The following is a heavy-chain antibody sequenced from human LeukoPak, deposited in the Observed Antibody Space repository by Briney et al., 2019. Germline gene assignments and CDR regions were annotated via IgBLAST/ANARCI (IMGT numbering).Heavy chain of an antibody. D-gene: IGHD1-26*01. V-gene: IGHV4-4*09. CDR2: IYTSGST. CDR3: ARLGGSYYFDY. J-gene: IGHJ4*02. CDR1: GDSISSYY. Sequence: SETLSLTCTVSGDSISSYYWSWIRQPPGKGLEWIGYIYTSGSTNYNPSLKSRVTISVDTSKNQFSLKLSSVTAADTAVYYCARLGGSYYFDYWGQGTLVTVSS.